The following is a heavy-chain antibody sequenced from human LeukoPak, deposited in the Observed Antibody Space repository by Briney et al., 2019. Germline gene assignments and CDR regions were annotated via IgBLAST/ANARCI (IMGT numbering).Heavy chain of an antibody. V-gene: IGHV4-30-4*01. CDR3: ARANPEGPYYYYGMDV. D-gene: IGHD1-14*01. J-gene: IGHJ6*02. CDR1: GASISSGDYY. Sequence: PSETLSLTCTVSGASISSGDYYWSWIRQPPGKGLEWVGHIYYSGTTNYNPSLKTRVTISVDTSKNQFSLKLSSVTAADTAVYYCARANPEGPYYYYGMDVWGQGTTVTVSS. CDR2: IYYSGTT.